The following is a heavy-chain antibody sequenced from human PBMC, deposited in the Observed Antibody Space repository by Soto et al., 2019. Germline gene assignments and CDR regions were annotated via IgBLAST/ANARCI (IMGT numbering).Heavy chain of an antibody. CDR3: AREGSYSAYNFAHGIQLWSFDF. D-gene: IGHD5-12*01. V-gene: IGHV4-4*07. J-gene: IGHJ4*02. CDR2: IFSSGST. Sequence: SETLSLTCTVYGGSINTFYWSWVRQPAGKGLEWIGRIFSSGSTSFNPSLESRVAMSVDTSKNHFSLNLSSVTAADMAVYYCAREGSYSAYNFAHGIQLWSFDFWGQGALVTVSS. CDR1: GGSINTFY.